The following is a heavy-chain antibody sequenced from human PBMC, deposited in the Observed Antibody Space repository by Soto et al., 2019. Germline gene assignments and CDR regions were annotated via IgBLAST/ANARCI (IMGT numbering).Heavy chain of an antibody. CDR1: GFTFSNAW. Sequence: PGGSLRLSCAASGFTFSNAWMSWVRQAPGKGLEWVGRIKSKTDGGTTDYAAPVKGRFTISRDDSKNTLYLQMNSLKTEDTAVYYCTRDYSNYGRFDYWGRGTLVTVSS. CDR2: IKSKTDGGTT. V-gene: IGHV3-15*01. D-gene: IGHD4-4*01. J-gene: IGHJ4*02. CDR3: TRDYSNYGRFDY.